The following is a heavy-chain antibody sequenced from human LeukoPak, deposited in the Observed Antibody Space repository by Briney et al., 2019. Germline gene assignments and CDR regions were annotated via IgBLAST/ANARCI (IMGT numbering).Heavy chain of an antibody. CDR3: ARSSALKYSSTSPYYFDY. J-gene: IGHJ4*02. CDR2: IKPNSGGT. CDR1: GYTFTGNY. V-gene: IGHV1-2*02. D-gene: IGHD6-13*01. Sequence: ASVKVSCKASGYTFTGNYIHWVRQAPGQGLEWMGWIKPNSGGTNYAQKFQGRVTMTRDTSISTAYMELSRLRSDDTAVYYCARSSALKYSSTSPYYFDYWGQGILVTVSS.